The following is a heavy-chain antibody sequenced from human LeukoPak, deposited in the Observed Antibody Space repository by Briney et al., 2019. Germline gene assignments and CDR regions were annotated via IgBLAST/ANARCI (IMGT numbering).Heavy chain of an antibody. CDR2: ISGSGDNT. Sequence: GGSLRLSCAASGFTFSSHGMSWVRQAPGKGLEWVSTISGSGDNTYYADSVKGRSTNSRDNSKNALYLQMNGLRAEDTAVYYCAKDPGSWYLSYFDYWGQGTLVTVSS. D-gene: IGHD6-13*01. CDR3: AKDPGSWYLSYFDY. J-gene: IGHJ4*02. CDR1: GFTFSSHG. V-gene: IGHV3-23*01.